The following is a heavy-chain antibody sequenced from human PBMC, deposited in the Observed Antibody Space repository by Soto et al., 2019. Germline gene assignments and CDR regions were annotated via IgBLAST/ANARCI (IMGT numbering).Heavy chain of an antibody. CDR1: GCSISVYY. Sequence: PSETLSLTCAISGCSISVYYWSWIRQRPGQALEWIGYIYDSGSPYYNPSLRSRVIISADTSKNQISLKLTSATAADTAVYYCARGVGSSPPQYWGRGTLVTVSS. J-gene: IGHJ4*02. V-gene: IGHV4-59*01. CDR3: ARGVGSSPPQY. D-gene: IGHD1-26*01. CDR2: IYDSGSP.